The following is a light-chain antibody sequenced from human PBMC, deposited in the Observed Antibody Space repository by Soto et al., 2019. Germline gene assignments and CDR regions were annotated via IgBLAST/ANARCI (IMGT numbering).Light chain of an antibody. CDR1: SSNIGAGYD. CDR3: QSYDSSPAKV. V-gene: IGLV1-40*01. J-gene: IGLJ2*01. CDR2: ANS. Sequence: QSVLTQPPSVSGAPGQRVTISCTGSSSNIGAGYDVHWYQQLPGTAPKLLIFANSNRPSGVPDRFSGSKSGTSASLAITGLQTEDEADYYCQSYDSSPAKVFGGGTKVTVL.